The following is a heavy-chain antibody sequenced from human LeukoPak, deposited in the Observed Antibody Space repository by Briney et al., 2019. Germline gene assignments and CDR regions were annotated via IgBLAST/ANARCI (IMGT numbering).Heavy chain of an antibody. J-gene: IGHJ3*02. CDR1: GYTLTELS. D-gene: IGHD2-15*01. V-gene: IGHV1-24*01. Sequence: ASVKVSCKVSGYTLTELSMHWVRQAPGKGLEWMGGFDPEDGETIYAQKFQGRVTMTEDTSTDTAYMELSSLRSEDTAVYYCATAINPVVVVAAADAFDIWGQGIMVTVSS. CDR3: ATAINPVVVVAAADAFDI. CDR2: FDPEDGET.